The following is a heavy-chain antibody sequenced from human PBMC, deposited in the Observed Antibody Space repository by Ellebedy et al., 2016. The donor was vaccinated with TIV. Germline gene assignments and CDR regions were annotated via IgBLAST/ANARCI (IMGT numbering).Heavy chain of an antibody. V-gene: IGHV3-48*04. Sequence: GESLKISXAASGFTFSSYSMNWVRQAPGKGLEWVSYISSSSSTIYYADSVKGRFTISRDNAKNSLYLQMNSLRAEDTAVYYCARRCYGDYAVDFSCDYWGQGTLVTVSS. CDR2: ISSSSSTI. D-gene: IGHD4-17*01. CDR3: ARRCYGDYAVDFSCDY. J-gene: IGHJ4*02. CDR1: GFTFSSYS.